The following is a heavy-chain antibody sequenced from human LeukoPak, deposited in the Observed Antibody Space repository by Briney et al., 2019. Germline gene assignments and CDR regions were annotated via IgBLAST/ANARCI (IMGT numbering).Heavy chain of an antibody. CDR1: GFTFSTYW. V-gene: IGHV3-7*01. Sequence: GGSLRLSCSASGFTFSTYWMSWVRQAPGKGLEWVANMKRDGSEIYYVDSVKGRFTISRDNAKNSLFLQMNSLRAEDTAVYYCARDERVELRLTTYYYYYYGMDVWGQGTTVTVSS. J-gene: IGHJ6*02. CDR3: ARDERVELRLTTYYYYYYGMDV. D-gene: IGHD1-7*01. CDR2: MKRDGSEI.